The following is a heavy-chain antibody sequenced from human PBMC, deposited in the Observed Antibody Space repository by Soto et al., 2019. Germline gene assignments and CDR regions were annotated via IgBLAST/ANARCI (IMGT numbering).Heavy chain of an antibody. CDR2: INVGNANT. CDR3: ARERPTEATFSFDY. D-gene: IGHD4-17*01. CDR1: GYTFASYA. J-gene: IGHJ4*02. V-gene: IGHV1-3*01. Sequence: ASVKVSCKASGYTFASYAIHWVRQAPGQRLEWMGWINVGNANTRYSQNFQDRVTITRDISASTAYMEVGSLRSEDTALYYCARERPTEATFSFDYWGQGTQVTVSS.